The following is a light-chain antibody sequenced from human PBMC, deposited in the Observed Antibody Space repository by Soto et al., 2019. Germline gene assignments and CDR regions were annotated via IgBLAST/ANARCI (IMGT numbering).Light chain of an antibody. Sequence: DIQMTQSPSSLSASVGDRVTIACRASQTVSKFVNWYQQKPGKVPTLLIFTTSTLHSGVPSRFSGSGSGTEFTLTINGLQPEDLATYYCQQTYTLPRTFAQGTKVE. J-gene: IGKJ1*01. CDR2: TTS. CDR1: QTVSKF. CDR3: QQTYTLPRT. V-gene: IGKV1-39*01.